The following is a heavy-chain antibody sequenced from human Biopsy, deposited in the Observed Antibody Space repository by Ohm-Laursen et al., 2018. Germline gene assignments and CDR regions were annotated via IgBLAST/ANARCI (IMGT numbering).Heavy chain of an antibody. J-gene: IGHJ6*02. D-gene: IGHD2/OR15-2a*01. CDR2: IYYSGST. CDR1: GGSISSDY. CDR3: ARATNSTGWPYYYFYGMDV. V-gene: IGHV4-59*07. Sequence: SDTLPLTWAVSGGSISSDYWSWIRQTPGKGLEWIGYIYYSGSTNYNPSLKSRVTISVDTSKNQFSLRLNSVTAADTAVYYCARATNSTGWPYYYFYGMDVWGQGTTVTGSS.